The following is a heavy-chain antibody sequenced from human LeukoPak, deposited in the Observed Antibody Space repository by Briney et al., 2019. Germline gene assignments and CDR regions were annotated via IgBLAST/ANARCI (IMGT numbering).Heavy chain of an antibody. V-gene: IGHV4-4*02. Sequence: SETLSLTCAVSGGSITRNNWWSWVRQPPGKGLEWIGEISHTGSTNYNPSLKSRLTISVDKSKNQFSLKLSSVTAADTAVYYCARVAVAGTTDYWGQGTLVTVSS. D-gene: IGHD6-19*01. J-gene: IGHJ4*02. CDR1: GGSITRNNW. CDR3: ARVAVAGTTDY. CDR2: ISHTGST.